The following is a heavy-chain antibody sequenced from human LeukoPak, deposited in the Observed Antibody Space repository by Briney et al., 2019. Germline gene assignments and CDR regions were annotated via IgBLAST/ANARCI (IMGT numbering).Heavy chain of an antibody. CDR2: IIPIFGTA. J-gene: IGHJ6*03. CDR1: GGTFSSYA. V-gene: IGHV1-69*05. D-gene: IGHD2-2*02. CDR3: ARTVVPVAIVRYYYYYMDV. Sequence: VASVKVPCKASGGTFSSYAISWVRQAPGQGLEWMGGIIPIFGTANYAQKFQGRVTITTDESTSTAYMELSSLRSEDTAVYYCARTVVPVAIVRYYYYYMDVWGKGTTVTVSS.